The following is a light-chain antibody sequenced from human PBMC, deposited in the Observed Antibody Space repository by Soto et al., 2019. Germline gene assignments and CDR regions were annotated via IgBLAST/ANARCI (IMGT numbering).Light chain of an antibody. Sequence: DIQVTQSPSSLSASVGDRVTITCRASRNIWEYLNWYQQKPGKAPKLLIYSASTLESGVSSRFSGSGSGTDFALTITGLQPADSATYCCQQSFAIPRTFGQGTRLEIK. J-gene: IGKJ2*01. V-gene: IGKV1-39*01. CDR1: RNIWEY. CDR3: QQSFAIPRT. CDR2: SAS.